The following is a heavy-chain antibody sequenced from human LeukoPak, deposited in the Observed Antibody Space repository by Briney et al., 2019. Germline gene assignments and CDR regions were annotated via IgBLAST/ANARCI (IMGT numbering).Heavy chain of an antibody. CDR1: GGTFISYA. J-gene: IGHJ6*03. Sequence: ASVKVSCKASGGTFISYAISWVRQAPGQGLEWMGGIIPIFGTANYAQKFQGRVTITADKSTSTAYMELSSLRSEDTAVYYCARVGSDCSGGSCYGAYYYYMDVWGKGTTVTISS. CDR3: ARVGSDCSGGSCYGAYYYYMDV. CDR2: IIPIFGTA. V-gene: IGHV1-69*06. D-gene: IGHD2-15*01.